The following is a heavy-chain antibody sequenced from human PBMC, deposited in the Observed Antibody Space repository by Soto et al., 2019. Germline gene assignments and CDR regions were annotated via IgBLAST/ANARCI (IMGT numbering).Heavy chain of an antibody. CDR3: ARQSAVAGNWFDP. CDR1: GGSISSSSYY. J-gene: IGHJ5*02. D-gene: IGHD6-19*01. Sequence: QLQLQESGPGLVKPSETLSLTCTVSGGSISSSSYYWGWIRQPPGKGLEWIGSIYYSGSTYYNPSLKSRVTLSVDTSKTQIPLKLRSVTAADTAVYYCARQSAVAGNWFDPWGQGTLVTVSS. V-gene: IGHV4-39*01. CDR2: IYYSGST.